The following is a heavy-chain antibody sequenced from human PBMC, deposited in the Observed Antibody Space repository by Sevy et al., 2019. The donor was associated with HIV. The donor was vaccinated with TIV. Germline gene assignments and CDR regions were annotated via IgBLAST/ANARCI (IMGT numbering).Heavy chain of an antibody. V-gene: IGHV3-11*06. CDR3: ARESGSDWYLDS. Sequence: GGSLRLSCTASGFTFSDYYMSWIRQAPGKGLEWVSYISTSSSYTSYPDSVKGQFTISRDNSKNTLYLQMNSLRVDDTALYYCARESGSDWYLDSWGQGTLVTVSS. D-gene: IGHD2-21*02. CDR1: GFTFSDYY. J-gene: IGHJ4*02. CDR2: ISTSSSYT.